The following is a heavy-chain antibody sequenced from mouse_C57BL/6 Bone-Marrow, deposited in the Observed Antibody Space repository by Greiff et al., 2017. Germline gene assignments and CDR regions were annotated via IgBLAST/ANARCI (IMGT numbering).Heavy chain of an antibody. D-gene: IGHD1-1*01. J-gene: IGHJ2*01. V-gene: IGHV14-4*01. CDR2: IDPENGDT. CDR1: GFNIKDDY. Sequence: VQLQQSGAELVRPGASVKLSCTASGFNIKDDYMHWVKQRPEQGLEWIGWIDPENGDTEYASKFQGKATITADTSSNTAYLQLSSLTSEDTAVYYCTTGIFTTVAPDYCGQGTTLTVSS. CDR3: TTGIFTTVAPDY.